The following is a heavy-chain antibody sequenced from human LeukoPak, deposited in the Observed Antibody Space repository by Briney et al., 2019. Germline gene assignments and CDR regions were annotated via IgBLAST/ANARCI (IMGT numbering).Heavy chain of an antibody. Sequence: SETLSLTCTVSGGSISSSSYYWGWIRQPPGKGLEWIGSIYYSGSTNYNPSLKSRVTISVDTSKNQFSLKLSSVTAADTAVYYCARVRIQLWHTHMHPFDYWGQGTLVTVSS. J-gene: IGHJ4*02. CDR3: ARVRIQLWHTHMHPFDY. CDR2: IYYSGST. V-gene: IGHV4-39*07. CDR1: GGSISSSSYY. D-gene: IGHD5-18*01.